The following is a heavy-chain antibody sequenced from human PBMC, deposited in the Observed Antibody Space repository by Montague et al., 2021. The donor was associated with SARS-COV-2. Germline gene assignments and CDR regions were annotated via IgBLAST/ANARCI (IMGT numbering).Heavy chain of an antibody. V-gene: IGHV4-4*07. CDR1: GGSTTNYY. J-gene: IGHJ5*02. Sequence: SETLSLTCTVSGGSTTNYYWSWIRQPAGKGLEWIGRIHASGISTYNTSLETRVTMSVDTSKNQFSLKRSSVTAADTAVYYCARGRFYYDSGELGSWGQGTLVTVSS. D-gene: IGHD3-22*01. CDR3: ARGRFYYDSGELGS. CDR2: IHASGIS.